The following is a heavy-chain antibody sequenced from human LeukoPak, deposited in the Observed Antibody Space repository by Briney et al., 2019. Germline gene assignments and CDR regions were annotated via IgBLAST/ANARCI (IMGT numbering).Heavy chain of an antibody. Sequence: GGSLRLSCAASGFTFSSYAMSWVRQAPGKGLEWVSAISGSGYSTYYADSVKGRFTIYRDNFKNTLDLQMNSLRAEDTAVYYCAKDVIADSSGYPYYFDYWGQGTLVTVSS. CDR2: ISGSGYST. D-gene: IGHD3-22*01. CDR3: AKDVIADSSGYPYYFDY. J-gene: IGHJ4*02. CDR1: GFTFSSYA. V-gene: IGHV3-23*01.